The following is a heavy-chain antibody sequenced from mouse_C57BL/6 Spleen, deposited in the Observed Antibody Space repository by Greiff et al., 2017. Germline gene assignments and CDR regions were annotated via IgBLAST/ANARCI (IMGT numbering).Heavy chain of an antibody. Sequence: VQLQQPGTELVKPGASVKLSCKASGYTFTSYWMHWVKQRPGQGLEWIGNINPSNGGTNYNEKFKGKATLTADKSSSTAYMQFSSLTSEDSAIYYCARGGGNYVFDYWGQGTTLTVSS. J-gene: IGHJ2*01. CDR2: INPSNGGT. V-gene: IGHV1-53*01. CDR3: ARGGGNYVFDY. CDR1: GYTFTSYW. D-gene: IGHD2-1*01.